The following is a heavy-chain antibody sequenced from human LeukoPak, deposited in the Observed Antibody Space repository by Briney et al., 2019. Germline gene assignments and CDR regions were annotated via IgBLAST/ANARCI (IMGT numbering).Heavy chain of an antibody. V-gene: IGHV1-2*02. Sequence: PRASVKVSCKASGYTFTGYYMHWVRQAPGQGLEWMGWINPNSGGTNYAQKFQGRVTMTRDTSISTAYMDLNRLRSDDTAVYYCARDLGVRGVIITFGYWGQGTLVTVSS. D-gene: IGHD3-10*01. CDR3: ARDLGVRGVIITFGY. CDR2: INPNSGGT. CDR1: GYTFTGYY. J-gene: IGHJ4*02.